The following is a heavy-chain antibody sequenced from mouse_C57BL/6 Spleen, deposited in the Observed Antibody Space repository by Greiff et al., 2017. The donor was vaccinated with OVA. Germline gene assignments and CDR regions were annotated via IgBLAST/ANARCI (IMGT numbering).Heavy chain of an antibody. D-gene: IGHD2-2*01. J-gene: IGHJ2*01. CDR2: ISSGSSTI. Sequence: EVQLVESGGGLVKPGGSLKLSCATSGFTFSDYGMHWVRQAPEKGLEWVAYISSGSSTIYYADTVKGRFTLSRDNATNTLFLQLTSLRSEDPALSDCAEKVTTSLDYWGQGTTVTVSA. CDR1: GFTFSDYG. V-gene: IGHV5-17*01. CDR3: AEKVTTSLDY.